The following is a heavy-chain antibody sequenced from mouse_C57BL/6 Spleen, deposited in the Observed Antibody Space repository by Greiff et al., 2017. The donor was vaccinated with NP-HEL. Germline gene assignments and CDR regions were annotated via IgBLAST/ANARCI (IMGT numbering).Heavy chain of an antibody. V-gene: IGHV1-53*01. CDR3: ARRGPTVGLDD. J-gene: IGHJ2*01. CDR1: GYTFTSYW. D-gene: IGHD1-1*01. CDR2: INPSNGGT. Sequence: QVHVKQPGTELVKPGASVKLSCKASGYTFTSYWMHWVKQRPGQGLEWIGNINPSNGGTNYNEKFKSKATLTVDKSSSTAYMQLSSLTSEDSAVYYCARRGPTVGLDDWGQGTTLTVSS.